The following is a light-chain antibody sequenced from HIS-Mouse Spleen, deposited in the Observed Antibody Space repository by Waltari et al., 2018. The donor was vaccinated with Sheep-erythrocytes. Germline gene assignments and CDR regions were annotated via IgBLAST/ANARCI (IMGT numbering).Light chain of an antibody. CDR1: SSDVGSYNL. J-gene: IGLJ3*02. V-gene: IGLV2-23*01. Sequence: QSALTQPASVSGSPGQSITISCTGTSSDVGSYNLVSWYQQHPGKAPQLMIDEGSKRPSGVSNRFSGSKSGNTASPTISGLQAEDEADYYCCSYAGSSTPWVFGGGTKLTVL. CDR3: CSYAGSSTPWV. CDR2: EGS.